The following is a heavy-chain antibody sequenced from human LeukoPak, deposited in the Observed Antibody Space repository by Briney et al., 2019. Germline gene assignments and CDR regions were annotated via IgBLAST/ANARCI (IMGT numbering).Heavy chain of an antibody. Sequence: SVKVSCKVSGGTFNSFAISWVRQAPGQWLEWMGGIIAMCNTANYTQKFQGRVTITADESTSTAYMELSSLRSEDTAVYYCARAEYYGSRIYTDYYYGMDVWGQGTTVTVSS. J-gene: IGHJ6*02. D-gene: IGHD3-10*01. CDR1: GGTFNSFA. CDR2: IIAMCNTA. CDR3: ARAEYYGSRIYTDYYYGMDV. V-gene: IGHV1-69*01.